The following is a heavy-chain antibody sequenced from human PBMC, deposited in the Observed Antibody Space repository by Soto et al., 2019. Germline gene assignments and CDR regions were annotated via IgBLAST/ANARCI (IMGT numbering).Heavy chain of an antibody. Sequence: PGESLKISCKGSGYSFTSCWIGWVRQMPGKGLEWMGIIYPGDSDTRYSPSFQGQVTISADKSISTAYLQWSSLKASDTAMYYCARLKCYYYDSSGYYVCGAFGIWGQGTMVTVS. CDR2: IYPGDSDT. CDR1: GYSFTSCW. V-gene: IGHV5-51*01. D-gene: IGHD3-22*01. CDR3: ARLKCYYYDSSGYYVCGAFGI. J-gene: IGHJ3*02.